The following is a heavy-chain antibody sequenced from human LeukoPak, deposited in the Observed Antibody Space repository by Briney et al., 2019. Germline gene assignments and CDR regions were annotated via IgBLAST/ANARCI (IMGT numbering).Heavy chain of an antibody. Sequence: SETLSLTCVVYGGSFSGYSWSWIRLPPGKGLEWIGEINHSGSTYYNPSLKSRVTISVDRSKNQFSLKLSSVTAADTAVYYCARAGVVIATIFDYWGQGTLVTVSS. V-gene: IGHV4-34*01. J-gene: IGHJ4*02. CDR3: ARAGVVIATIFDY. CDR2: INHSGST. D-gene: IGHD2-21*01. CDR1: GGSFSGYS.